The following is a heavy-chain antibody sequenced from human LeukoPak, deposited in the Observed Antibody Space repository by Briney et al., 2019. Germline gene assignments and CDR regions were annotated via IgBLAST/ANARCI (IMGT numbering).Heavy chain of an antibody. CDR3: ATRPGIAAA. D-gene: IGHD6-13*01. V-gene: IGHV3-30*04. J-gene: IGHJ4*02. CDR1: GFTFSSYA. Sequence: GSLRLSCAASGFTFSSYAMHWVRQAPGKGLEWVAVISYDGSNKYYADSVKGRFTISRDNSKNTLYLQMNSLRAEDMAVYYCATRPGIAAAWGQGTLVTVSS. CDR2: ISYDGSNK.